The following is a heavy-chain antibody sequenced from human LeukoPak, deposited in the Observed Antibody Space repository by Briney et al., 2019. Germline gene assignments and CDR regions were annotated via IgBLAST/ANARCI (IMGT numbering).Heavy chain of an antibody. V-gene: IGHV3-66*04. D-gene: IGHD3-10*01. CDR3: ARRPSNYGSGSYYLPYSYYGMDV. Sequence: TGGSLRLSCAASGFTVSSNNMIRVRQAPGKGLEWFLAIYSGGSTYIAVTVKVRFTISRDTSKNTPYLQMNSLRTEDMAVYYCARRPSNYGSGSYYLPYSYYGMDVWGKGTTVTASS. J-gene: IGHJ6*04. CDR2: IYSGGST. CDR1: GFTVSSNN.